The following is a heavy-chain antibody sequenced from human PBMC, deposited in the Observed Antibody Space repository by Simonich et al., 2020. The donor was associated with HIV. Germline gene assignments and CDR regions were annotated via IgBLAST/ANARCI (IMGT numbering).Heavy chain of an antibody. CDR1: GGSLSGYY. J-gene: IGHJ4*02. Sequence: QVQLQQWGAGLLKPSETLSLTCAVYGGSLSGYYWSWIRQPPWKGLEWIGEINHSGITNYKSSLNSRATISVDKSKNQFSLKLSSVTAADTAIYYCARRDRELILYFDYWGQGNLVTVSS. D-gene: IGHD3-3*01. CDR2: INHSGIT. V-gene: IGHV4-34*01. CDR3: ARRDRELILYFDY.